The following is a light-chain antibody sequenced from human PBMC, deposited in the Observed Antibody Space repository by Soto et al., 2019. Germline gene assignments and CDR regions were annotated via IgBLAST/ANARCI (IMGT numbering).Light chain of an antibody. Sequence: EIVMTQSQATLSVSPGERATLSCRASQSVSGNLAWYQQKPGQAPRLLIYGASTRATGIPARFSGSGSGTEFTLTISSLQSEDFAVYYCQQYKNWPRTFGQGTKVESK. CDR1: QSVSGN. CDR3: QQYKNWPRT. V-gene: IGKV3-15*01. CDR2: GAS. J-gene: IGKJ1*01.